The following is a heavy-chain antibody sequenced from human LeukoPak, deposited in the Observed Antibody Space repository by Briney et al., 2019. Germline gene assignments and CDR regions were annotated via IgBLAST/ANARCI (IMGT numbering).Heavy chain of an antibody. D-gene: IGHD3-10*01. V-gene: IGHV1-2*02. CDR1: GGTFSSYA. Sequence: ASVKVSCKASGGTFSSYAISWVRQAPGQGLEWMGWINPNSGGTNYAQKFQGRVTMTRDTSISTAYMELSRLRSDDTAVYYCARGLSYYGSGSSPYYFDYWGQGTLVTVSS. CDR3: ARGLSYYGSGSSPYYFDY. CDR2: INPNSGGT. J-gene: IGHJ4*02.